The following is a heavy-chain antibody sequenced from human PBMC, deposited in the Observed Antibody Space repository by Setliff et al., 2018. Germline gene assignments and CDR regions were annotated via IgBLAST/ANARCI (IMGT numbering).Heavy chain of an antibody. V-gene: IGHV4-59*08. Sequence: ETLSLTCTVSGGSVRGYYWSWIRQPPGKGLEWIGYMYYSGDTNYNPSLESRVTISVDTSKNQFSLELRSVTAADTAVYYCARLPPLHTPMALTFDYWGQGILVTVSS. J-gene: IGHJ4*02. CDR1: GGSVRGYY. CDR3: ARLPPLHTPMALTFDY. D-gene: IGHD5-18*01. CDR2: MYYSGDT.